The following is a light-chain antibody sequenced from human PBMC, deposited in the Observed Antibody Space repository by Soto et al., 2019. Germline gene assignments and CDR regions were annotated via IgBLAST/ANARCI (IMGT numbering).Light chain of an antibody. V-gene: IGKV3-20*01. CDR2: GAS. Sequence: EIVLTQSPGTLSLSPGERATLSCRASQSVSSTYLTWYQQKPGQAPRLLIYGASSRATGIPDRFSGSGSGTDFTLTISRLETEDFVVYYCQQYGSSHWTFGQGTKVEIK. J-gene: IGKJ1*01. CDR3: QQYGSSHWT. CDR1: QSVSSTY.